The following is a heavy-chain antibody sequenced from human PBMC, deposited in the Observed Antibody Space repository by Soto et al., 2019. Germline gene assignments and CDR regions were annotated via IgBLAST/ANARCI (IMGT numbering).Heavy chain of an antibody. CDR3: ARNRYVTYYGMDV. CDR2: IYSGGST. J-gene: IGHJ6*02. V-gene: IGHV3-53*01. CDR1: GLTVSKNY. Sequence: PGGSLRLSCALSGLTVSKNYMNWVRQAPGKGLEWVAVIYSGGSTYYADSAKGRFTISRDNSKNTVSLQMNSLRAEDTAVYYCARNRYVTYYGMDVWGQGTTVTVSS. D-gene: IGHD1-1*01.